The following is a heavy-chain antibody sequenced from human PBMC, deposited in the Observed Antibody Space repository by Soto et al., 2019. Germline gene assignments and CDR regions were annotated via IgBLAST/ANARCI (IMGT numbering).Heavy chain of an antibody. V-gene: IGHV4-30-4*01. CDR1: GDSISSSAYY. CDR2: IYYSGST. D-gene: IGHD3-10*01. J-gene: IGHJ4*02. CDR3: ALSHYDSGRYFDN. Sequence: QVQLQESGPGLVKPSQTLSLTCTVSGDSISSSAYYWTWIRQPPGKGLEWIGYIYYSGSTYYNPSLKSRVTISLDASKNQFSLELTSVTAADTAVYFCALSHYDSGRYFDNWGQGTLVTVSS.